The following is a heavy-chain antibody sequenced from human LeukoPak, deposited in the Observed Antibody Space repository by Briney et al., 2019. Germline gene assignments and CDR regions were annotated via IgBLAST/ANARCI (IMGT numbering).Heavy chain of an antibody. CDR2: VYYRGNT. V-gene: IGHV4-31*03. D-gene: IGHD4-17*01. J-gene: IGHJ4*02. CDR1: GGSITSGGYY. Sequence: ASQTLSLTCTVSGGSITSGGYYWSWIRQHPGKGLEWIGYVYYRGNTYYNPSLKSRAYISLDASKNQFSLKLTSVTAADTAVYYCSRVIGWADGEYVGGDYWGQGTPVTISS. CDR3: SRVIGWADGEYVGGDY.